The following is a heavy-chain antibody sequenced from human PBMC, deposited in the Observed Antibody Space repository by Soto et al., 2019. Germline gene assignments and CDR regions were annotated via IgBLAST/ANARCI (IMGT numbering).Heavy chain of an antibody. CDR3: ARASGAVAALGHDYYYYGMDV. Sequence: QVQLVQSGAEVKKPGSSVKVSCKASGGTFSSYAISWVRQAPGQGLEWMGGIIPLFGTANYAQKFQGRVTMTADESTSTAYMELSSLSAEDTAVYYCARASGAVAALGHDYYYYGMDVWGQGTTVTVSS. J-gene: IGHJ6*02. CDR2: IIPLFGTA. D-gene: IGHD6-19*01. CDR1: GGTFSSYA. V-gene: IGHV1-69*01.